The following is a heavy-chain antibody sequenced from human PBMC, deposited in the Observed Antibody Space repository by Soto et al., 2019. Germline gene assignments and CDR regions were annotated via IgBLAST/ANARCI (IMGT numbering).Heavy chain of an antibody. CDR2: ISAYNGNT. J-gene: IGHJ4*02. CDR1: GYTFTSYG. D-gene: IGHD2-2*01. Sequence: ASVKVSCKASGYTFTSYGISWVRQAPGQGLEWMGWISAYNGNTNYAQKLQGRVTMTTDTSTSTAYMELRSLRSNDTAVYYCNVVPAAPFDYWGQGTLVTVSS. CDR3: NVVPAAPFDY. V-gene: IGHV1-18*01.